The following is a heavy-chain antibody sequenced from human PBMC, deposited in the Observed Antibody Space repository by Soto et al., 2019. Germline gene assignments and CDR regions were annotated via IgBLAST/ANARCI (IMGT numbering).Heavy chain of an antibody. CDR3: ASDLSGRADV. D-gene: IGHD3-10*01. CDR2: MNEDGGTT. Sequence: GGSLRLSCAASGFTFSSYWMHWVRQAPGKGLVWVSRMNEDGGTTDYADSVRGRFTISRDNAKNTLYLQMNSLRVEDTAVYYCASDLSGRADVWGQGTTVTVSS. V-gene: IGHV3-74*01. J-gene: IGHJ6*02. CDR1: GFTFSSYW.